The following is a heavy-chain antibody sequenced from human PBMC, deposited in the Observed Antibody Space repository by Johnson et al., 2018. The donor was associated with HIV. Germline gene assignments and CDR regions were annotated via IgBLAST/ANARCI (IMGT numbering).Heavy chain of an antibody. Sequence: EVQLVESGGGLIQPGGSLRLSCAASGFTVSSNYMSWVRQAPGKGLEWVSIIYSDGSTYFADSVKGRFTISRDNAKNSLYLQMNSLRAEDTALYYCARASAATKGNAFDIWGQGTMVTVSS. CDR1: GFTVSSNY. J-gene: IGHJ3*02. V-gene: IGHV3-53*01. D-gene: IGHD1-26*01. CDR2: IYSDGST. CDR3: ARASAATKGNAFDI.